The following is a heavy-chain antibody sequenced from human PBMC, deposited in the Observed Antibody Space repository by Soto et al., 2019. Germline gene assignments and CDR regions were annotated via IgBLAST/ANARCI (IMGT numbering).Heavy chain of an antibody. Sequence: SVKVSCKASGGTFSSYAISWVRQAPGQGLEWMGGIIPIFGTANYAQKFQGRVTITADESTSTAYMELSSLRSEDTAVYYCARDGPGTYGGGDCYPPGWFDPWGQGTLVTVAS. CDR3: ARDGPGTYGGGDCYPPGWFDP. D-gene: IGHD2-21*02. V-gene: IGHV1-69*13. CDR2: IIPIFGTA. CDR1: GGTFSSYA. J-gene: IGHJ5*02.